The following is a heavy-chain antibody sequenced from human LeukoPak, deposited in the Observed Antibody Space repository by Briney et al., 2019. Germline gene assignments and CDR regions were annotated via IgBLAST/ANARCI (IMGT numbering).Heavy chain of an antibody. J-gene: IGHJ4*02. D-gene: IGHD2-21*02. Sequence: PGGSLRLSCAVSGFTVSSNYMTWVRQAPGKGPEWISYISRSGATIYYADSVKGRFTISRDNAKNSLYLQMSSLGAEDTAIYYCSRDRGGGDIYFDYWGQGTLVTVSS. CDR1: GFTVSSNY. CDR2: ISRSGATI. CDR3: SRDRGGGDIYFDY. V-gene: IGHV3-48*03.